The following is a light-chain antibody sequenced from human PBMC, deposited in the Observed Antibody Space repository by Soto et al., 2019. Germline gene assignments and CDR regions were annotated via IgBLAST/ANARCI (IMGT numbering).Light chain of an antibody. J-gene: IGKJ1*01. CDR2: LGS. CDR3: MHDIHAPRP. Sequence: DIVLTQSQLSLTVTPGEPASISCRSSQSLLHSNGNIYLDWYLQKPGQSPQLLIYLGSIRASGVPHRFSGSGSGTDFTLKITRVEAEDVEVYYCMHDIHAPRPFGLGSKGE. V-gene: IGKV2-28*01. CDR1: QSLLHSNGNIY.